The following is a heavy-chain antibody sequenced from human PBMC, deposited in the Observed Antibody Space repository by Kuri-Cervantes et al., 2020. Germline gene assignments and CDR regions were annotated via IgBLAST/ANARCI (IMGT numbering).Heavy chain of an antibody. CDR3: ASPQESQGNWWGYFDY. Sequence: GESLKISCAASGFTFSSYAMHWVRQAPGKGLEWVAVISYDGSNKYYADSVKGRFTISRDNSKNTLYLQMNSLRAEDTAVYYCASPQESQGNWWGYFDYWGQGTLVTVSS. J-gene: IGHJ4*02. CDR1: GFTFSSYA. CDR2: ISYDGSNK. V-gene: IGHV3-30*04. D-gene: IGHD2-15*01.